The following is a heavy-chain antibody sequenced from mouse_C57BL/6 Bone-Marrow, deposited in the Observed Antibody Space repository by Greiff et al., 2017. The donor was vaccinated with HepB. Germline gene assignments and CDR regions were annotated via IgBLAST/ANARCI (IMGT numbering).Heavy chain of an antibody. D-gene: IGHD3-2*02. CDR1: GYTFTSYW. J-gene: IGHJ4*01. V-gene: IGHV1-53*01. Sequence: QVQLQQPGTELVKPGASVKLSCKASGYTFTSYWMHWVKQRPGQGLEWIGNINPSNGGTNYNEKFKSKATLTVDKSSSTAYMQLSSLTSEDSAVYYCARRPTTAHATPYAMDYWGQGTSVTVSS. CDR3: ARRPTTAHATPYAMDY. CDR2: INPSNGGT.